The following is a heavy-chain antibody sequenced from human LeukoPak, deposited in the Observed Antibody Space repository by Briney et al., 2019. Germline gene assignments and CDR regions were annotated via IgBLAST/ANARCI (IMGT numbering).Heavy chain of an antibody. D-gene: IGHD6-13*01. J-gene: IGHJ4*02. CDR2: IKSKTDGGTT. CDR1: EFTFSSYA. Sequence: PGGSLRLSCAASEFTFSSYAMSWVRQAPGKGLEWVGRIKSKTDGGTTDYAAPVKGRFTISRDDSKNTLYLQMNSLKTEDTAVYYCTTAGGSSWDLENYWGQGTLVTVSS. CDR3: TTAGGSSWDLENY. V-gene: IGHV3-15*01.